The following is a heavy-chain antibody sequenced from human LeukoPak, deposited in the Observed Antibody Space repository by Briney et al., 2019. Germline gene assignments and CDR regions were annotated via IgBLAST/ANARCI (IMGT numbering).Heavy chain of an antibody. J-gene: IGHJ6*03. CDR2: IYYSGST. Sequence: SETLSLTCSVSGGSISGYYWSWIRQPPGKGLEWIGSIYYSGSTYYNPSLKSRVTISVDASKNQFSLKLSSVTAADTAVYYCARRGATATSYYYYMDVWGKGTTVTVSS. CDR3: ARRGATATSYYYYMDV. V-gene: IGHV4-59*05. D-gene: IGHD1-26*01. CDR1: GGSISGYY.